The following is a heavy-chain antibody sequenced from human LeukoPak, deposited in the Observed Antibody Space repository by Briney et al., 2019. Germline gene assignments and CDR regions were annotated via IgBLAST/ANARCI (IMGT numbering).Heavy chain of an antibody. J-gene: IGHJ4*02. D-gene: IGHD5-18*01. CDR2: ISGSGGST. V-gene: IGHV3-23*01. CDR3: AKASTAMVTTPSFDY. CDR1: GFNFGIYG. Sequence: GGSLRLSCTASGFNFGIYGMHWVRQAPGKGLEWVSAISGSGGSTYYADSVKGRFTISRDNSKNTLYLQMNSLRAEDTAVYYCAKASTAMVTTPSFDYWGQGTLVTVSS.